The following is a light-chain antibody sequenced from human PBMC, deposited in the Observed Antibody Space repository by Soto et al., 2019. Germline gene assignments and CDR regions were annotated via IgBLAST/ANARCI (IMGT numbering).Light chain of an antibody. J-gene: IGKJ4*01. Sequence: EIVMTQSPATLSVSPGESATLSCRASQSVNSNLAWYQQKPGQAPRLLINGASTRATGLPARFSGRGSGTEFTLPISSLHSEDFEVYYCQQYNNWPPRAFGGGTKVAIK. CDR2: GAS. V-gene: IGKV3-15*01. CDR3: QQYNNWPPRA. CDR1: QSVNSN.